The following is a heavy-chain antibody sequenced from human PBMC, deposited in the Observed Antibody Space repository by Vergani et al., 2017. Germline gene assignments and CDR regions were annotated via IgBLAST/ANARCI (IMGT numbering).Heavy chain of an antibody. CDR2: IQQYGSEE. V-gene: IGHV3-7*01. CDR3: ARSHTVTTAGRYFDY. D-gene: IGHD4-11*01. J-gene: IGHJ4*02. Sequence: EVQLVESGGGLVQPGGSLRLSCEASGFTFNNYWMSWVRQAPGKGLEWVANIQQYGSEEFYVDSVKGRFTISRDNAKNSLYLQMNSLRAEDTAVYYCARSHTVTTAGRYFDYWGQGTLVTVSS. CDR1: GFTFNNYW.